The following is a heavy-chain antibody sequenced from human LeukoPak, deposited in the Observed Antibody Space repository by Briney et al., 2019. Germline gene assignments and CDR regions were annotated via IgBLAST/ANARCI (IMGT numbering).Heavy chain of an antibody. CDR1: GFTFSSYA. Sequence: GGSLRLSCAASGFTFSSYAMSWVRQAPGKGLEGVSVISGSGGTTNYADSVKGRFTISRDNSKNTLYLQMNSLRAEDTAVYYCAKECAYSGYDAYFDSWGQGTLVTVSS. V-gene: IGHV3-23*01. CDR2: ISGSGGTT. D-gene: IGHD5-12*01. CDR3: AKECAYSGYDAYFDS. J-gene: IGHJ4*02.